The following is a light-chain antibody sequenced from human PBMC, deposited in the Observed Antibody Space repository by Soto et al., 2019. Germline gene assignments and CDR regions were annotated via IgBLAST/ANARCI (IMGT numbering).Light chain of an antibody. Sequence: QSVLTQPPSASGTPGQRVTISCSGSSSNIGRNIVNWYQQFPGTAPKLLMYSSNQRPPGVPDRFSASKSGTSASLAISGLQSEDEADYYCAAWDDSLNGYVFGTGTKLTVL. CDR3: AAWDDSLNGYV. CDR1: SSNIGRNI. CDR2: SSN. V-gene: IGLV1-44*01. J-gene: IGLJ1*01.